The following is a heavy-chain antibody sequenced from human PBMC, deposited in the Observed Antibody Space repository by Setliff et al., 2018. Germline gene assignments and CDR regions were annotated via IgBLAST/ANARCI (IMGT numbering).Heavy chain of an antibody. CDR1: GFTFSSYA. Sequence: PGGSLRLSCAASGFTFSSYAMSWVRQAPGKGLEWVSAISGSGGSTYYADSVKGRFTISRDNSKNTLYLQMNSLRAEDMAVYYCAKAPSSPSVVLQFFNGMDVWGQGTTVTVSS. CDR2: ISGSGGST. J-gene: IGHJ6*02. CDR3: AKAPSSPSVVLQFFNGMDV. D-gene: IGHD3-3*01. V-gene: IGHV3-23*01.